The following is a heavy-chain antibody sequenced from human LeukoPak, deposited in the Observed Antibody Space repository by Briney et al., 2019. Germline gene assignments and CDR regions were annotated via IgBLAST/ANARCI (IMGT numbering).Heavy chain of an antibody. CDR1: GFTFSSCA. CDR2: ISGSGGST. CDR3: VRDRDTTSWYYFDY. D-gene: IGHD6-13*01. Sequence: GGSLRLSCAASGFTFSSCAMSWVRQAPGKGLEWASAISGSGGSTYYADSVKGRFTISRDNSKNTLYLQMNNLGAEDTAVYYCVRDRDTTSWYYFDYWGQGALVTVSS. V-gene: IGHV3-23*01. J-gene: IGHJ4*02.